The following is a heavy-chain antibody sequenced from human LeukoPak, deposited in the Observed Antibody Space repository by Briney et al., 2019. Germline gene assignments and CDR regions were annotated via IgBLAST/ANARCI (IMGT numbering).Heavy chain of an antibody. CDR2: INHSGST. CDR3: ARQRRLLWFGELLSPGRNNWFDP. D-gene: IGHD3-10*01. Sequence: SETLSLTCAVYGGSFSGYYWSWIRQPPGKGLEWIGEINHSGSTNYNPSLKSRVTISVDTSKNQFSLKLSSVTAADTAVYYCARQRRLLWFGELLSPGRNNWFDPWGQGTLVTVSS. J-gene: IGHJ5*02. CDR1: GGSFSGYY. V-gene: IGHV4-34*01.